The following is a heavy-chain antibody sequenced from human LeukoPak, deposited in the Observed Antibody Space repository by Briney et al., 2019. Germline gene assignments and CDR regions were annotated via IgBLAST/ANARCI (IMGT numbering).Heavy chain of an antibody. Sequence: ASVNVSCKASGYTFTSYYMHWVRQAPGQGLEWMGIINPSGGSTSYAQKFQGRVTMTRDTSTSTVYMELSSLRSEDTAVYYCATSIAAAGSPYYYYYGMDVWGQGTTVTVSS. CDR2: INPSGGST. D-gene: IGHD6-13*01. J-gene: IGHJ6*02. CDR1: GYTFTSYY. CDR3: ATSIAAAGSPYYYYYGMDV. V-gene: IGHV1-46*01.